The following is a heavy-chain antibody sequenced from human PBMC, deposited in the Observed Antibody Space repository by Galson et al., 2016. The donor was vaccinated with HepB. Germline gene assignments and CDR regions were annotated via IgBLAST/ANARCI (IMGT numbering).Heavy chain of an antibody. D-gene: IGHD2-2*01. CDR3: ARFGCTSCYDFYYYGMDV. V-gene: IGHV3-7*01. Sequence: KGLEWVANIRQDGAESFYLGSVRGRFTISRDNAKNSVYLEVNSLRSDDTAVYYCARFGCTSCYDFYYYGMDVWGQGTTVTVSS. J-gene: IGHJ6*02. CDR2: IRQDGAES.